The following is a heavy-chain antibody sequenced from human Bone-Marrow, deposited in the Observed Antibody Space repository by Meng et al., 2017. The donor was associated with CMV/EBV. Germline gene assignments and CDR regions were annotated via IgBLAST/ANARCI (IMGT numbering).Heavy chain of an antibody. V-gene: IGHV4-61*05. CDR3: ARSLEWLYYYYYGMDV. Sequence: SETLSLTCAVSGGSISSSSYFWGWVRQPPGKGLEWIGEINHSGSANYNPSLKSRVTISVDTSKNQFSLKVSSVTAADTAVYYCARSLEWLYYYYYGMDVWGQGTTVTVSS. CDR2: INHSGSA. CDR1: GGSISSSSYF. J-gene: IGHJ6*02. D-gene: IGHD3-3*01.